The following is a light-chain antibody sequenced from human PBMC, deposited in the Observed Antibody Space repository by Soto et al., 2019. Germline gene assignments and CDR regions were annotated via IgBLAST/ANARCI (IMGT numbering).Light chain of an antibody. CDR2: ATS. CDR1: QNINSY. V-gene: IGKV3-11*01. Sequence: EIVLTQSPATLSLSPGERATLSCRASQNINSYLAWYQQKPGHAPRLLIYATSNRATGIPARFSGSGSGTDFTLSISSLEPEDFAVYYCQQRSSWPFTFGPGTKVDIK. CDR3: QQRSSWPFT. J-gene: IGKJ3*01.